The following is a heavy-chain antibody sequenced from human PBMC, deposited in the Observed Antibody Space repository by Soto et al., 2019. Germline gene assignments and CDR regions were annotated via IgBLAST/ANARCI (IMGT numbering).Heavy chain of an antibody. D-gene: IGHD2-21*01. CDR1: GESLRGYY. V-gene: IGHV4-34*04. Sequence: QVQLQQWGTGLLKPSETLSLHCAVYGESLRGYYWSWIRQTPAMGLEWIGEINHRGTTNHDSPLKSRAITSIDTSKNQVSLRLNYVTAADTAVYYCARGYPRSILSTSLTTSYWFDSWGQGTRVTVSS. CDR3: ARGYPRSILSTSLTTSYWFDS. CDR2: INHRGTT. J-gene: IGHJ5*01.